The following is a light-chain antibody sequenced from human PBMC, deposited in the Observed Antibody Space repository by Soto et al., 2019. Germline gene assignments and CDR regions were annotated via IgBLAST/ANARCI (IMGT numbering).Light chain of an antibody. V-gene: IGLV2-18*01. CDR3: SLYTSENAYV. CDR2: EVS. J-gene: IGLJ1*01. Sequence: QSVLTQPPSVSGSPGQSVTISCTGTSTDFVGYNRVSRYQQPPGTAPKLMIYEVSKRPSGVPDRFSGSKSGNTASLTISGLQAADEADYYCSLYTSENAYVFGAGTKVTVL. CDR1: STDFVGYNR.